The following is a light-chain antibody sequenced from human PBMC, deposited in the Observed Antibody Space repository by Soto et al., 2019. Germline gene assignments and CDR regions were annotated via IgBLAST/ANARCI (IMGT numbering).Light chain of an antibody. CDR2: AAS. CDR3: QQYYSYPVT. V-gene: IGKV1-8*01. J-gene: IGKJ3*01. Sequence: AIRMTQSPSSFSASTGDRVTITCRASQGISSYLAWYQQKPGKAPKLLIYAASTFQSGVPSRFSGSGSGTDFTFTISCLQSEDFATYYGQQYYSYPVTFGPGTIVDIK. CDR1: QGISSY.